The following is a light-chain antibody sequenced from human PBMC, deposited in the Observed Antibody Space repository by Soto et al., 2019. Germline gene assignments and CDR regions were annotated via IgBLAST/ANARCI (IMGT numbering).Light chain of an antibody. CDR1: QGISSY. V-gene: IGKV1-9*01. J-gene: IGKJ5*01. Sequence: IHLTQAPASLCASVVCRFSITCRASQGISSYLAWYQQKPGKAPKLLIYAASTLQSGVPSRFSGSGSGTDFTLTISSLQPADFATYYCQQLTSAITFGQGTRLEIK. CDR3: QQLTSAIT. CDR2: AAS.